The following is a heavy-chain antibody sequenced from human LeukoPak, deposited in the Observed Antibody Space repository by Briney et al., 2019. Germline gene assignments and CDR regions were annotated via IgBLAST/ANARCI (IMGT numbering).Heavy chain of an antibody. D-gene: IGHD3-9*01. CDR1: GYTFTSYG. CDR3: ARDRYYDILTGYYPFDY. CDR2: ISAYNGST. Sequence: RASVTVSCKASGYTFTSYGISWVRQAPGQGLEWMGWISAYNGSTNYAQKLQGRVTMTTDTSTSTAYMELRSLRSDDTAVYYCARDRYYDILTGYYPFDYWGQGTLVTVSS. V-gene: IGHV1-18*04. J-gene: IGHJ4*02.